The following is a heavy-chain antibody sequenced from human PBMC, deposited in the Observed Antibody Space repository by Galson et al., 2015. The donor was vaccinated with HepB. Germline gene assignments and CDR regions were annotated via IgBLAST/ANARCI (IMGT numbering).Heavy chain of an antibody. Sequence: QSGAEVKKPGESLKISCKGSEYSFTTYWIGWVRQMPGKGLEWMGIIYPGDSDTRYSPSFQGQVTISVDKSISTAYLQWSSLKTSDTAMFYCARRGKTGEGPRDAFDIWGQGTMVTVSS. V-gene: IGHV5-51*01. CDR1: EYSFTTYW. CDR3: ARRGKTGEGPRDAFDI. CDR2: IYPGDSDT. J-gene: IGHJ3*02. D-gene: IGHD7-27*01.